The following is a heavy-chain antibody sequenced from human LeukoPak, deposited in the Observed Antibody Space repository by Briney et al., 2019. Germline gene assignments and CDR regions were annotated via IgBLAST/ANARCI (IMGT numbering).Heavy chain of an antibody. D-gene: IGHD5-24*01. Sequence: SETLSLTCTVSGASISGHYWSWTRQPAGKGLEWIGRIHSSGSTTYSPSLKSRVTMSVDTSKNQFSLKLSSVTAADTAVYYCVRGGDGYNYFDYWGQGTLVTVSS. V-gene: IGHV4-4*07. J-gene: IGHJ4*02. CDR2: IHSSGST. CDR3: VRGGDGYNYFDY. CDR1: GASISGHY.